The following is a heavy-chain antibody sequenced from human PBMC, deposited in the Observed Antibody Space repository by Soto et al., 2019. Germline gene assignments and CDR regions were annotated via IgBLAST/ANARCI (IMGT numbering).Heavy chain of an antibody. V-gene: IGHV5-10-1*01. Sequence: PGESLKISCKGSGYTFTSYWISWVRQMPGKGLEWMGRIDAGDSQTNYSPSFQGHVTISADKSFNTVYLQWSSLKASDTAMYYCARHDFGDYVYSFDNWGQGTLVTVSS. CDR2: IDAGDSQT. J-gene: IGHJ4*02. CDR1: GYTFTSYW. D-gene: IGHD4-17*01. CDR3: ARHDFGDYVYSFDN.